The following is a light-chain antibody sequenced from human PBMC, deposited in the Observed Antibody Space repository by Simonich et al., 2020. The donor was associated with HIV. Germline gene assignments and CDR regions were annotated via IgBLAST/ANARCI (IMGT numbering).Light chain of an antibody. J-gene: IGLJ1*01. CDR3: CSYAGSSTYV. V-gene: IGLV2-23*02. CDR1: SSDVGRFNL. CDR2: EVS. Sequence: QSALTQPASLSGSPGQSITISCTGTSSDVGRFNLVSWSRQDPGKAPKLTISEVSKPPSGLSTRFSGSQSGNTASLTISGLQAEDAADYYCCSYAGSSTYVFGTGTKVTVL.